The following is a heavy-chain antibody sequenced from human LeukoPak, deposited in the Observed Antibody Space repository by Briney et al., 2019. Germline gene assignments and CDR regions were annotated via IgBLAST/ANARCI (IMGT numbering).Heavy chain of an antibody. CDR2: IRGSVGST. D-gene: IGHD3-10*01. CDR3: AKDRLISGSYSLDY. Sequence: PGGSLRLSCAASGFTFRSYAMSWVRQAPGKGLEWVSDIRGSVGSTYYADSVKGRFTISRDNSKNTLYLQMDSLRAEDTAVYYCAKDRLISGSYSLDYWGQGTLVIVSP. V-gene: IGHV3-23*01. J-gene: IGHJ4*02. CDR1: GFTFRSYA.